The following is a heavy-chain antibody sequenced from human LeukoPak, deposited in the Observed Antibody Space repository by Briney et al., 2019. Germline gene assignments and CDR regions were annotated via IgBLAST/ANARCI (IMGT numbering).Heavy chain of an antibody. Sequence: SETLSLTCTVPGGSISSYYWSWIRQPPGKGLEWIGYIYYSGSTNYNPSLKSRVTISVDTSKDQFSLKLSSVTAADTAVYYCARVQYYYDSSGYLLPGYFDYWGQGTLVTVSS. V-gene: IGHV4-59*01. J-gene: IGHJ4*02. D-gene: IGHD3-22*01. CDR1: GGSISSYY. CDR3: ARVQYYYDSSGYLLPGYFDY. CDR2: IYYSGST.